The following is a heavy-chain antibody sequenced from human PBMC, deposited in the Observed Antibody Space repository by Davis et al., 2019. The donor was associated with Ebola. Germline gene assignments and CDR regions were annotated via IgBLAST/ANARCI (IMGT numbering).Heavy chain of an antibody. Sequence: AASVKVSCKASGGTFSSYAINWVRQATGQGLEWMGWMNPNSGNTGYAQKFQGRVTMTRNTSISTAYMELSSLRSEDTAVYYCARGARHIVVVIAIRDYYYGMDVWGQGTTVTVSS. J-gene: IGHJ6*02. V-gene: IGHV1-8*02. CDR1: GGTFSSYA. CDR2: MNPNSGNT. D-gene: IGHD2-21*01. CDR3: ARGARHIVVVIAIRDYYYGMDV.